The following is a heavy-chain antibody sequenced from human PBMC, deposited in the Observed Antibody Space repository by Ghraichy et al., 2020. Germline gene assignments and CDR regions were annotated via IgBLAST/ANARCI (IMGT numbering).Heavy chain of an antibody. J-gene: IGHJ4*02. V-gene: IGHV3-23*01. Sequence: GGSLRLSCAASGFSLSNYALNWVRQAPGKGLEWVSGILGGGNTYYADSVKGRFSISRDISKNTLYLQLNSLRAEDTATYFCAKDKVPDGVWSFDSWGQGTLVIVSS. D-gene: IGHD6-19*01. CDR2: ILGGGNT. CDR3: AKDKVPDGVWSFDS. CDR1: GFSLSNYA.